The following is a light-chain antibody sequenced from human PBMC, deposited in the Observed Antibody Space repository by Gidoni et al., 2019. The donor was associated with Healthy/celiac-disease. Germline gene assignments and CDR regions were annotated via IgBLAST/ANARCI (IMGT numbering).Light chain of an antibody. J-gene: IGKJ1*01. CDR2: AAS. CDR3: QQRYSTPWT. CDR1: QSSSSY. V-gene: IGKV1-39*01. Sequence: DIQITQSPSARSASVGDRVTITCRASQSSSSYLNWYHQKPGKAPKHLIYAASSLQSGGPSRCSGSGSGTDFTLTISSLQPEDFATYYCQQRYSTPWTFGQGTKVEIK.